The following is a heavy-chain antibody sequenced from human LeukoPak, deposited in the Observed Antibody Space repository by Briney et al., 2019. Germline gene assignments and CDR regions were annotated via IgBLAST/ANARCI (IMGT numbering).Heavy chain of an antibody. CDR2: INPNSGGT. J-gene: IGHJ6*02. D-gene: IGHD6-13*01. V-gene: IGHV1-2*06. CDR1: GYTFTGYY. Sequence: GASVKVSCKASGYTFTGYYMHWVRQAPGQGLEWMGRINPNSGGTNYAQKFQGRVTMTRDTSISTAYMELSRLRSDDTAVYYCARIYYSSSWYFAVVPGGYYYGMDVWGQGTTVTVSS. CDR3: ARIYYSSSWYFAVVPGGYYYGMDV.